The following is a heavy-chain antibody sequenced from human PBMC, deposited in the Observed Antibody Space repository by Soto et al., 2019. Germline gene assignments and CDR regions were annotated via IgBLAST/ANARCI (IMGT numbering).Heavy chain of an antibody. D-gene: IGHD3-22*01. CDR3: ARGGSSGYYYVGFDY. CDR1: GGSISSGGYS. CDR2: IYHSGST. J-gene: IGHJ4*02. V-gene: IGHV4-30-2*01. Sequence: SETLSLTCAVSGGSISSGGYSWSWIRQPPRKGLEWIGYIYHSGSTYYNPSLKSRVTISVDRSKNQFSLKLSSVTAADTAVYYCARGGSSGYYYVGFDYWGQGXLVTVPS.